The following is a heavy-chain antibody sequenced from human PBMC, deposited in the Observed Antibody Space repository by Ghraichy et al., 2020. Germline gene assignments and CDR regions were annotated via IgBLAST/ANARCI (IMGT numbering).Heavy chain of an antibody. J-gene: IGHJ6*03. V-gene: IGHV3-30*18. CDR2: ISYDGSNK. Sequence: GGSLRLSCAASGFTFSSYGMHWVRQAPGKGLEWVAVISYDGSNKYYADSVKGRFTISRDNSKNTLYLQMNSLRAEDTAVYYCAKDYRYSYGFNYYYYYYYMDVWGKGTTVTVSS. D-gene: IGHD5-18*01. CDR1: GFTFSSYG. CDR3: AKDYRYSYGFNYYYYYYYMDV.